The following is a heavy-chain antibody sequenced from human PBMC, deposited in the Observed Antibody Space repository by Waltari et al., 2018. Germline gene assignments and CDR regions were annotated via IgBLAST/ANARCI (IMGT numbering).Heavy chain of an antibody. CDR1: GFIVNNNS. Sequence: DVQLVETGGGLIQPGGSLKLSCAASGFIVNNNSMSWVRQAPGKGLEWVSIIYTCGSTYYADFVKGRFTISRDSSKNTLYLQMNDLRAEDTAVYYCASSTAQPWTKGGLDNWGQGTLVIVSS. CDR2: IYTCGST. V-gene: IGHV3-53*02. J-gene: IGHJ4*02. CDR3: ASSTAQPWTKGGLDN. D-gene: IGHD5-18*01.